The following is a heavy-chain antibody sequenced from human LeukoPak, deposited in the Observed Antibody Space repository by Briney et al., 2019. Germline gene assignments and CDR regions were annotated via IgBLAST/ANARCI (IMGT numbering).Heavy chain of an antibody. J-gene: IGHJ3*02. V-gene: IGHV1-69*06. CDR3: ARRMNSSGCCRDAFDI. CDR2: IIPIFGTA. D-gene: IGHD6-19*01. CDR1: GGTFSSYA. Sequence: SVKVSCKASGGTFSSYATSWVRQAPGQGLEWMGRIIPIFGTANYAQKFQGRVTITADKSTSTAYMELSSLRSEDTAVYYCARRMNSSGCCRDAFDIWGQGTMVTVSS.